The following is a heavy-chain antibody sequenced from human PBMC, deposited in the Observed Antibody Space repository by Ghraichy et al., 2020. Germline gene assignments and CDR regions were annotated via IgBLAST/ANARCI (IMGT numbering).Heavy chain of an antibody. D-gene: IGHD4-23*01. V-gene: IGHV3-48*02. Sequence: ETLSLTCVGSGFTLSSYSMNWVRQSPGKGLEWVSYITSSGRSIFYADSVKGRFTISRDNAQNSLSLQMNSLRDEDTAVYYCARGSRVVRFFYYDGMDVWGQGTTVTVSS. CDR3: ARGSRVVRFFYYDGMDV. CDR2: ITSSGRSI. CDR1: GFTLSSYS. J-gene: IGHJ6*02.